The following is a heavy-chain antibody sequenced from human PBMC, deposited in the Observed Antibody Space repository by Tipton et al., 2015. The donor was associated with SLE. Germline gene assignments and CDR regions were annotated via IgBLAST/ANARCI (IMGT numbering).Heavy chain of an antibody. CDR1: GFAFSGYA. D-gene: IGHD6-13*01. Sequence: SLRLSCAASGFAFSGYAMHWVRQAPGKGLDWVAVISYDGGNKYYADSVKGRFTISSDNSKNTLYLQMNSLRAEDTAVYYCAGQLSYYYGMDVWGQGTTVTVSS. CDR3: AGQLSYYYGMDV. J-gene: IGHJ6*02. V-gene: IGHV3-30*04. CDR2: ISYDGGNK.